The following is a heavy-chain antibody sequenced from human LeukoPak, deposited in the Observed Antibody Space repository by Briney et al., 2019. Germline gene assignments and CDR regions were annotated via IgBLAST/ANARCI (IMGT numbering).Heavy chain of an antibody. CDR3: ARSRRGGLIVVVPAARAAFDI. Sequence: PGRSLRLSCAVSGFTFSDYGMHWVRRAPGKELEWVAAISYDGSNKYYADSVKGRFTISRDNSKNALYLQMNSLRAEDTAVYYCARSRRGGLIVVVPAARAAFDIWGQGTMVTVSS. V-gene: IGHV3-30*03. D-gene: IGHD2-2*01. CDR1: GFTFSDYG. CDR2: ISYDGSNK. J-gene: IGHJ3*02.